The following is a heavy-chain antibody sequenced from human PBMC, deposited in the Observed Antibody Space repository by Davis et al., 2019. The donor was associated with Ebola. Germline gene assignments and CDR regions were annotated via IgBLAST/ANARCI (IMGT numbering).Heavy chain of an antibody. Sequence: GESLKISCAASGFTFSDYYMNWVRQAPGKGLEWVSTISKTSVYTYYAESVKGRFTISRDNAKNSLYLQMDGLRVEDTAVYYCASGLDYWGQGSLVTVSS. J-gene: IGHJ4*02. CDR1: GFTFSDYY. CDR2: ISKTSVYT. CDR3: ASGLDY. V-gene: IGHV3-11*06.